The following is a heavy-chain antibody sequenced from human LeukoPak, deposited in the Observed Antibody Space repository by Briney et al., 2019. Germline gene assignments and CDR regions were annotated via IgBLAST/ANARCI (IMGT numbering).Heavy chain of an antibody. CDR1: GYTFTSYG. CDR2: ISAYSGNT. CDR3: ARQCAITFGGVIVSRYYFDY. Sequence: GASVKVSCKASGYTFTSYGISWVRQAPGQGLEWMGWISAYSGNTNYAQKLQGRVTMTTDTSTSTAYMELRSLRSDDTAVYYCARQCAITFGGVIVSRYYFDYWGQGTLVTVSS. D-gene: IGHD3-16*02. J-gene: IGHJ4*02. V-gene: IGHV1-18*01.